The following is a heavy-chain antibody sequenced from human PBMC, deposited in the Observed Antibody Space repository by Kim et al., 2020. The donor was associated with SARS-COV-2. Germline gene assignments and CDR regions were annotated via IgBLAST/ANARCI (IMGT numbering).Heavy chain of an antibody. D-gene: IGHD2-8*02. V-gene: IGHV2-5*01. CDR3: AHRRALPLVAFDI. J-gene: IGHJ3*02. Sequence: YSPSLKGRLTITKDTSKNQVVLTMTNMDPVDTATYYCAHRRALPLVAFDIWGQGTMVTVSS.